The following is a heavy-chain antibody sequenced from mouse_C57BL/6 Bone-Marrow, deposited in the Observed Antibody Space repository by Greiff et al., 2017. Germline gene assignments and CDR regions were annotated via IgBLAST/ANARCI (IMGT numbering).Heavy chain of an antibody. J-gene: IGHJ4*01. V-gene: IGHV5-12*01. CDR1: GFTFSDYY. CDR3: ARHDPDAMDY. CDR2: ISNGGGST. Sequence: EVMLVESGGGLVQPGGSLKLSCAASGFTFSDYYMYWVRQTPEKRLEWVAYISNGGGSTYYPDTVKGRFTISRDNAKNTLYLQMSRLKSEDTAMYYCARHDPDAMDYWGQGTSVTVSS.